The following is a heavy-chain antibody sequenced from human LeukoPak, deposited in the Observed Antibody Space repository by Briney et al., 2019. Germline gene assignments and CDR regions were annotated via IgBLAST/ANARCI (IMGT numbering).Heavy chain of an antibody. D-gene: IGHD3-16*01. Sequence: ASVKVSCKASGYTFTSYDINWVRQATGQGLEWMGWMNPNSGNTGYAQKFQGRVTMTRNTSISTAYMELSSLRSEDTAVYYCAKIVGFRYDYKTRPPKYYYYMDVWGKGTTVTVSS. J-gene: IGHJ6*03. CDR2: MNPNSGNT. CDR1: GYTFTSYD. V-gene: IGHV1-8*01. CDR3: AKIVGFRYDYKTRPPKYYYYMDV.